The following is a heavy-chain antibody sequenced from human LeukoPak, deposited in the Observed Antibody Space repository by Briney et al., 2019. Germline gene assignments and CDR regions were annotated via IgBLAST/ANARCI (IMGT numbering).Heavy chain of an antibody. J-gene: IGHJ4*02. D-gene: IGHD3-16*01. CDR3: ASSYYDYVWGILFDY. Sequence: ASVKVSCKASGYTFTSYYMHWVRQAPGQGLEWMGIINPSGGSTSYAQKFQGRVTMTRDTSTSTVYMELSSLRSEDTAVYYCASSYYDYVWGILFDYWGQGTLVTVSS. CDR1: GYTFTSYY. CDR2: INPSGGST. V-gene: IGHV1-46*01.